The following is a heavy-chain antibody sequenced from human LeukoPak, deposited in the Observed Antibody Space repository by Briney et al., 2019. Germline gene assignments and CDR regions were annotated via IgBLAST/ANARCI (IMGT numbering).Heavy chain of an antibody. CDR3: ARVRGDRYYYSYYMDV. CDR1: GYTFTSYY. CDR2: INSGGGST. V-gene: IGHV1-46*01. D-gene: IGHD4-17*01. J-gene: IGHJ6*03. Sequence: ASVKVSCKASGYTFTSYYMHWVRQAPGQGLEWMGIINSGGGSTTYAQKFQGRVTITADKSTSTAYMELNSLTSEDTAVYYCARVRGDRYYYSYYMDVWGRGTTVTVSS.